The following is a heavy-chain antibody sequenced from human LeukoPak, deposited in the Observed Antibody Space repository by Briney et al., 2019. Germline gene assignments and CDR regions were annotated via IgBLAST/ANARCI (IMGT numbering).Heavy chain of an antibody. Sequence: PSETLSLTCTVSGADIRTYYWSWLRQPPGKGLEWIGHIYYTGSTSYNPSLKSRVTISVDTSKNQFSLKLSSVIAADTAVYYCARGRHVLRYFDWLVWFDPWGQGTLVTVSS. CDR1: GADIRTYY. V-gene: IGHV4-59*12. CDR2: IYYTGST. CDR3: ARGRHVLRYFDWLVWFDP. D-gene: IGHD3-9*01. J-gene: IGHJ5*02.